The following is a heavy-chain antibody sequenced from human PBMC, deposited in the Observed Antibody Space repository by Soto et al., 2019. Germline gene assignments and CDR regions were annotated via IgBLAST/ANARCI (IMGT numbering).Heavy chain of an antibody. CDR1: GGSVSSGDYF. Sequence: SETLSLTCTVSGGSVSSGDYFWSWLRQSPGKRLEWIAYIYYSGSTNYNPSLKSRATISVDTSKSQVSLTLTSMTAADAALYYCARSPNYYYYGFDVWGQGAAVTAP. D-gene: IGHD3-10*01. CDR3: ARSPNYYYYGFDV. J-gene: IGHJ6*02. CDR2: IYYSGST. V-gene: IGHV4-61*08.